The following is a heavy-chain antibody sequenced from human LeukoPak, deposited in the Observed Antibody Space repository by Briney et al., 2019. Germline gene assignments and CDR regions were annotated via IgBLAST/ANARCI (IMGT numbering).Heavy chain of an antibody. CDR1: GYTFTGYY. CDR2: INPNSGGT. D-gene: IGHD2-8*01. V-gene: IGHV1-2*02. Sequence: ASVKVSCKASGYTFTGYYMHWVRQAPGQGLEWMGWINPNSGGTNYAQKFQGRVTMTRDTSISTAYMELSRLRSDDTAVYYCARVAYCTNGVCYPDYWGQGTLVTVSS. J-gene: IGHJ4*02. CDR3: ARVAYCTNGVCYPDY.